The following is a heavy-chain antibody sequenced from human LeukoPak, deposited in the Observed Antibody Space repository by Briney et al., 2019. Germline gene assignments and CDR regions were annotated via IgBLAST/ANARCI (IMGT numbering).Heavy chain of an antibody. D-gene: IGHD3-10*01. V-gene: IGHV1-18*01. Sequence: ASVKVSCKASGYTFTSYGISWVRQAPGQGLEWMGWISAYNGNTNYAQKLQGRVTMTTDTYTSTAYMELRSLRSDDTAVYYCAIMVRGVTSGMDVWGQGTTVTVSS. J-gene: IGHJ6*02. CDR3: AIMVRGVTSGMDV. CDR1: GYTFTSYG. CDR2: ISAYNGNT.